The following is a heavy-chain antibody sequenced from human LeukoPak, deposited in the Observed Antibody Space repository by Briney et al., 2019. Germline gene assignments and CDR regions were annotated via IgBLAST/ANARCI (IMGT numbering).Heavy chain of an antibody. Sequence: GGSLRLSCAASGFTFSTYWMSWVRQAPGKGLDWVANIKQDGRAKYHVDSVKGRFTISRDNAKNSLYLQMNSLRVDDTAVYYCARVGPCGSDYFLDYWGQGNLVTGSS. D-gene: IGHD1-26*01. J-gene: IGHJ4*02. CDR1: GFTFSTYW. CDR3: ARVGPCGSDYFLDY. V-gene: IGHV3-7*05. CDR2: IKQDGRAK.